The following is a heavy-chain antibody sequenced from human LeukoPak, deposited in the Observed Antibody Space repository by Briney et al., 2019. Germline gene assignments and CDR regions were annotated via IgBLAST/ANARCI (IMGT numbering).Heavy chain of an antibody. V-gene: IGHV4-39*07. CDR2: IYYSGST. CDR3: AREERGYSYGYQFDP. J-gene: IGHJ5*02. Sequence: SETLSLTCTVSGGSISSSSYYWGWIRQPPGKGLEWIGSIYYSGSTYYNPSLKSRVTISVDTSKNQFSLKLSSVTAADTAVYYCAREERGYSYGYQFDPWGQGTLVTVSS. D-gene: IGHD5-18*01. CDR1: GGSISSSSYY.